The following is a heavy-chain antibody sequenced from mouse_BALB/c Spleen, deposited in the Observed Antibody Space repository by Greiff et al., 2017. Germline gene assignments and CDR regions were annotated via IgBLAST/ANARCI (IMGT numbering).Heavy chain of an antibody. D-gene: IGHD1-2*01. CDR3: AIITTATGAY. CDR1: GFAFSSYA. V-gene: IGHV5-6-5*01. J-gene: IGHJ3*01. CDR2: ISSGGST. Sequence: EVQRVESGGGLVKPGGSLKLSCAASGFAFSSYAMSWVRQTPEKRLEWVASISSGGSTYYPDSVKGRFTISRDNARNILYLQMSSLRSEDTAMYYCAIITTATGAYWGQGTLVTVSA.